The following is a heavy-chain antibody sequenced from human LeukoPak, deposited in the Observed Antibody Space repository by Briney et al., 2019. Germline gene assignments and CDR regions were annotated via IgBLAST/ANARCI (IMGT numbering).Heavy chain of an antibody. V-gene: IGHV1-46*01. J-gene: IGHJ4*02. CDR2: INPSGGST. D-gene: IGHD5-18*01. CDR1: GYTFTSYY. Sequence: GASVTVSCKASGYTFTSYYMHWVRQAPAQGLEWMAIINPSGGSTSYAQKFQGRVTMTRDTSTSTVYMELSSLRSEDTAVYYCAREMDTAMALDYWGQGTLVTVSS. CDR3: AREMDTAMALDY.